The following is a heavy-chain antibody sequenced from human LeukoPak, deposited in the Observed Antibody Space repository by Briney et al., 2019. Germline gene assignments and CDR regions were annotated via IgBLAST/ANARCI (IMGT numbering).Heavy chain of an antibody. J-gene: IGHJ4*02. CDR3: ARRRGTYYYGSGSYYPSYFDY. CDR1: GYSISSGYY. D-gene: IGHD3-10*01. Sequence: PSETLSLTCTVSGYSISSGYYWSWIRKPPGKGLEWIGEINHSGSTNYNPSLKSRVTISVDTSKNQFSLKLSSVTAADTAVYDCARRRGTYYYGSGSYYPSYFDYWGQGTLVTVSS. V-gene: IGHV4-38-2*02. CDR2: INHSGST.